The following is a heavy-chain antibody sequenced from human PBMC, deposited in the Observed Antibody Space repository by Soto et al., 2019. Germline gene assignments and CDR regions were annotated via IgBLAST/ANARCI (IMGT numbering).Heavy chain of an antibody. CDR2: ISAYNGNT. V-gene: IGHV1-18*01. CDR3: ARPCSTPLRFLEWLTNYYFDY. D-gene: IGHD3-3*01. J-gene: IGHJ4*02. Sequence: ASVKVSFKASGYTFTSYGISWVRQAPGQGLEWMGWISAYNGNTNYAQKLQGRVTMTTDTSTSTAYMELRSLRSDDTAVYYCARPCSTPLRFLEWLTNYYFDYWGQGTLVTVSS. CDR1: GYTFTSYG.